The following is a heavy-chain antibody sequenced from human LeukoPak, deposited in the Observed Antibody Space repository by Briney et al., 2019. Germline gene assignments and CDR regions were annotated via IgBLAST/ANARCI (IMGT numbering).Heavy chain of an antibody. V-gene: IGHV3-21*01. CDR1: GFTFSTYS. Sequence: GGSLRLSCAASGFTFSTYSMNWVRQAPGKGLEWVSSISSSSSYIYYTDSVKGRFTISRDNAKNSLYLQMNSLRAEDTAVYYCARDRPGSMDVWGQGTTAMVSS. D-gene: IGHD3-10*01. J-gene: IGHJ6*02. CDR2: ISSSSSYI. CDR3: ARDRPGSMDV.